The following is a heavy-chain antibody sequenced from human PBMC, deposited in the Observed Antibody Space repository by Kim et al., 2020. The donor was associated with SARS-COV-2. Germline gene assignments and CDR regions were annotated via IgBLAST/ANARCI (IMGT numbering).Heavy chain of an antibody. V-gene: IGHV3-11*05. J-gene: IGHJ4*02. CDR1: GFTFSDYY. CDR2: ISSSSSYT. CDR3: AREEGYSSSWPPGGY. Sequence: GGSLRLSCAASGFTFSDYYMSWIRQAPGKGLEWVSYISSSSSYTNYADSVKGRFTISRDNAKNSLYLQMNSLRAEDTAVYYCAREEGYSSSWPPGGYWGQGTLVTVSS. D-gene: IGHD6-13*01.